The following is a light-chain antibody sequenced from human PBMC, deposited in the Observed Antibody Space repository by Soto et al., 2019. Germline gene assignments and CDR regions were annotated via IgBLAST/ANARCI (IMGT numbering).Light chain of an antibody. CDR3: GSYSGRYTFV. CDR2: EVS. CDR1: SSDVGGYNY. Sequence: QSALTQPRSVSGSPGQSVTISCTGTSSDVGGYNYVSWYQQHPGQAPKLMIFEVSNRPSGVSNRFSGSKSGNTASLTISGLQPEDEADYYCGSYSGRYTFVFGTGTKVTVL. V-gene: IGLV2-11*01. J-gene: IGLJ1*01.